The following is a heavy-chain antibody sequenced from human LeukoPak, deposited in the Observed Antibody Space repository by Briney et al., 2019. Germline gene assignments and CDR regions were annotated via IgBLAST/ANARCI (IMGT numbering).Heavy chain of an antibody. V-gene: IGHV3-23*01. CDR2: ISGGGGNT. CDR1: GFTFSSCA. Sequence: GGSLRLSCAASGFTFSSCAMSWVRQAPGKGLEWVSGISGGGGNTYYADSVKGRFTISRDNSKNTLYLQMNSLRAEDTAVYYCARTGGSYFDYWGQGTLVTVSS. J-gene: IGHJ4*02. CDR3: ARTGGSYFDY. D-gene: IGHD7-27*01.